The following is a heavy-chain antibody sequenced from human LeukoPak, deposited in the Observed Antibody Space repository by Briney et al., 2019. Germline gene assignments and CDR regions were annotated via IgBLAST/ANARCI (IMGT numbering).Heavy chain of an antibody. V-gene: IGHV1-18*01. CDR3: ARRDSSSWSFDY. CDR2: SSGYNGNT. J-gene: IGHJ4*02. CDR1: GYTFTSYG. Sequence: ASVKVSCKASGYTFTSYGISWVRQAPGQGLEWVGWSSGYNGNTKYAQKLQGRVSMTTDTSTSTAYMELRSLRSDDTAVYYCARRDSSSWSFDYWGQGTLVTVSS. D-gene: IGHD6-13*01.